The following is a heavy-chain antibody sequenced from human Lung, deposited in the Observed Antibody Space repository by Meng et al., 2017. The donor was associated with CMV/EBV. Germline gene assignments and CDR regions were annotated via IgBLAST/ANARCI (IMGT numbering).Heavy chain of an antibody. J-gene: IGHJ4*02. D-gene: IGHD1/OR15-1a*01. CDR2: IYYSGNT. CDR3: ARSFANSFDS. Sequence: SETLSLTCTVSGGSTSSATYSWSWIRQLPRKGPEWIGHIYYSGNTHYNPSLKTRLTISLDTFRNQFSLKLNSVTAADTAVYYCARSFANSFDSWGQGTLVTVSS. V-gene: IGHV4-31*03. CDR1: GGSTSSATYS.